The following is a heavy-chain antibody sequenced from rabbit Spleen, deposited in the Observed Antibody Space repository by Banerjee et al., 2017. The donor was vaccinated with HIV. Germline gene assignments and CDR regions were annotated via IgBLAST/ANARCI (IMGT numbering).Heavy chain of an antibody. CDR1: GFSFSNKA. CDR3: VRDLGYAGYADHDYAYFNL. D-gene: IGHD7-1*01. Sequence: QEQLVESGGGLVKPEGSLKLSCTASGFSFSNKAVMCWVRQTPGKGLEWIGYIDPVFGSTYYASWVNGRFTISSHNAQNTLYLQLNSLTVADTATYFCVRDLGYAGYADHDYAYFNLWGPGTLVTVS. V-gene: IGHV1S47*01. CDR2: IDPVFGST. J-gene: IGHJ4*01.